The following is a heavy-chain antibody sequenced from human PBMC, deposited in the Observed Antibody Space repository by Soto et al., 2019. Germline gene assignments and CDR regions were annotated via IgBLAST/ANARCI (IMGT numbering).Heavy chain of an antibody. D-gene: IGHD3-10*01. Sequence: PSETLSLTCSVSGDSISSFYWSWIRQPPGKGLEWIGFIYSGNTKYNPSLQSRATISIDTSKSQVTLTLRSVTAADTAVYYCARDGRVPSGGGSYFEEHWFDPWGQGTLVTVSS. CDR1: GDSISSFY. V-gene: IGHV4-59*01. J-gene: IGHJ5*02. CDR3: ARDGRVPSGGGSYFEEHWFDP. CDR2: IYSGNT.